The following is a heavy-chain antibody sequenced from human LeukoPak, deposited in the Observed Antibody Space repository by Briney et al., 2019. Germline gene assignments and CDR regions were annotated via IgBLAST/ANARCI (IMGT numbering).Heavy chain of an antibody. CDR3: AREDYDSSGYDLWPKPYYYYYMDV. J-gene: IGHJ6*03. CDR2: IYTSGST. Sequence: SETLSLTCTVSGGSISSGSYYWSWIRQPAGKGLEWIGRIYTSGSTNYNPSLKSRVTISVDTSKNQFSLKLSSVTAADTAVYYCAREDYDSSGYDLWPKPYYYYYMDVWGKGTTVTISS. D-gene: IGHD3-22*01. CDR1: GGSISSGSYY. V-gene: IGHV4-61*02.